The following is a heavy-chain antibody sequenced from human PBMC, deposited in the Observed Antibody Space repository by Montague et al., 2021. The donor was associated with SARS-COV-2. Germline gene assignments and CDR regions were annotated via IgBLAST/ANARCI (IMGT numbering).Heavy chain of an antibody. Sequence: SETLSLTCSVSGYSITRVFWGWLRQPPGKGLEWIGHLHHSGSTNFNASLKSRLTMSPATSKNRFSLQLSSVTAADTAVYYCARLYLGFNGKMYCFDAWGQGILVTVSS. CDR1: GYSITRVF. J-gene: IGHJ4*02. D-gene: IGHD2-8*01. CDR2: LHHSGST. CDR3: ARLYLGFNGKMYCFDA. V-gene: IGHV4-59*01.